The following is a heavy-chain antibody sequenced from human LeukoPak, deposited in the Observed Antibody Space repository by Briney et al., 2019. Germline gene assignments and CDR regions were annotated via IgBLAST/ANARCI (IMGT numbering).Heavy chain of an antibody. J-gene: IGHJ5*02. CDR3: AREIRPSNWFDP. CDR2: IIPIFGTA. CDR1: GGTFSSYA. Sequence: GASVKVSCKASGGTFSSYAISWVRQAPGQGLEWMGGIIPIFGTANYAQKFQGRVTITADESTSTAYMELSSLRSEDTAVYYCAREIRPSNWFDPWGQGTLVTVSS. V-gene: IGHV1-69*13.